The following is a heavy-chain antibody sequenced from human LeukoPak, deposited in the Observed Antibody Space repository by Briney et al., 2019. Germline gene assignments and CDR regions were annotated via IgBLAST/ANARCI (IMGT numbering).Heavy chain of an antibody. CDR2: IYHSGST. Sequence: SETLSLTCTVSGYSISSGYDRGWIRQPPGKGLECIGSIYHSGSTYYNPSLKSRVTISVDTSKNQFSLKLRSVTAADTAVYYCARASPRITSLSYMDVWGKGTTVTVSS. CDR3: ARASPRITSLSYMDV. J-gene: IGHJ6*03. V-gene: IGHV4-38-2*02. D-gene: IGHD1-14*01. CDR1: GYSISSGYD.